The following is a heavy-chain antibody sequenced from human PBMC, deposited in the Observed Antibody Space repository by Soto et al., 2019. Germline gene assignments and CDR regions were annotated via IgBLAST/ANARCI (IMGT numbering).Heavy chain of an antibody. V-gene: IGHV1-3*01. CDR2: INAGNVNT. CDR1: GYTFTSYA. D-gene: IGHD1-1*01. CDR3: ARGLRGSNYYFDY. Sequence: ASVKVACKASGYTFTSYAMHWVRQAPGQRLEWMGWINAGNVNTKYSQNVQGGVPITRDTSASTAYLELSCLRSEDTAVYYCARGLRGSNYYFDYWGQGTLVTVSS. J-gene: IGHJ4*02.